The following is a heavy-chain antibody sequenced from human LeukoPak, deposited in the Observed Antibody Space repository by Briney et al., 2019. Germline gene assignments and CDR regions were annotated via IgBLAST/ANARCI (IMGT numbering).Heavy chain of an antibody. Sequence: SETLSLTYTVSGGSISSYYWTWIRQPPGKGLEWIGYIYYSGSTNYNPSLKSRVTISVDTSKNQFSLKLTSVTAADTAVYYCARTQGVPAAHNWFDPWGQGTLVTVSS. J-gene: IGHJ5*02. CDR3: ARTQGVPAAHNWFDP. D-gene: IGHD2-2*01. V-gene: IGHV4-59*01. CDR1: GGSISSYY. CDR2: IYYSGST.